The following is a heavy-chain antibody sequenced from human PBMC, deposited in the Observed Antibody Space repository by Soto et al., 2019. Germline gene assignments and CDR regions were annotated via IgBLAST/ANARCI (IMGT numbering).Heavy chain of an antibody. CDR1: GFTLSSYA. J-gene: IGHJ4*02. Sequence: PGGALRLSCSASGFTLSSYAMSWVRQAPGKGLEWVSAISGSGGSTYYADSVKGRFTISRDNSKNTLYLQMNSLRAEDTAVYYCAKDIFSDRPLYYFDYGGQGNLVTV. V-gene: IGHV3-23*01. CDR3: AKDIFSDRPLYYFDY. CDR2: ISGSGGST.